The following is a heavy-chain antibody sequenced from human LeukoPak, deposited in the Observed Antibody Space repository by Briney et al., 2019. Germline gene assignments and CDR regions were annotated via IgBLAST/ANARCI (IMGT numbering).Heavy chain of an antibody. CDR1: GYTFTGYY. D-gene: IGHD1-26*01. V-gene: IGHV1-2*02. Sequence: ASVKVSCKASGYTFTGYYMHWVRQAPGQGLEWMGWINPNSGGTNYAQKFQGRVTMTRDTSISTAYMELSRLRSDDTAVYYCAREYVPSYSGSYWVFDYWGQGTLVTVSS. CDR2: INPNSGGT. CDR3: AREYVPSYSGSYWVFDY. J-gene: IGHJ4*02.